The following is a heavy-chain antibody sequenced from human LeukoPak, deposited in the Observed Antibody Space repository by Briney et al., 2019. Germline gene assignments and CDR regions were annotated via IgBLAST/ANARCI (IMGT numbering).Heavy chain of an antibody. J-gene: IGHJ6*03. D-gene: IGHD6-19*01. CDR2: ISHSGST. V-gene: IGHV4-34*01. Sequence: SETLSLTCAVYGGSFSGCYWSWIRQPPGKGLEWIGEISHSGSTNYNPSLKSRVTISVDTSKNQFSLKLSSVTAADTAVYYCARGRSAVAGTKFYYYYYYMDVWGKGTTVTVSS. CDR3: ARGRSAVAGTKFYYYYYYMDV. CDR1: GGSFSGCY.